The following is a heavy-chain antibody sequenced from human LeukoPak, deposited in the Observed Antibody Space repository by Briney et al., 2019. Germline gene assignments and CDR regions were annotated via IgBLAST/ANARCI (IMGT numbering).Heavy chain of an antibody. V-gene: IGHV4-59*01. CDR2: IYYYGST. CDR3: VRLRGSSGPIDH. Sequence: SETLSLTCTVSGASINNYYWSWIRQPPGKGLEWIGYIYYYGSTNYNPSLKSRVTISVDTSENLFSLRLTSVTAADTAVSYCVRLRGSSGPIDHWGQGTLVTVSS. D-gene: IGHD3-22*01. J-gene: IGHJ4*02. CDR1: GASINNYY.